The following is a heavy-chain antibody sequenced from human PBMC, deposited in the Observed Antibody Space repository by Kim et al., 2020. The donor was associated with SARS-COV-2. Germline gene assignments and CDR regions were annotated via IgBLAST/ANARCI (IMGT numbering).Heavy chain of an antibody. CDR3: AKALGEIVVVPAAIFGTGGLDY. CDR1: GFTFSSYA. Sequence: GGSLRLSCAASGFTFSSYAMSWVRQAPGKGLEWVSAISGSGGSTDYADSVKGRFTISRDNSKNTLYLQMNSLRAEDTAVYYCAKALGEIVVVPAAIFGTGGLDYWGQGTLVTVSS. J-gene: IGHJ4*02. CDR2: ISGSGGST. D-gene: IGHD2-2*01. V-gene: IGHV3-23*01.